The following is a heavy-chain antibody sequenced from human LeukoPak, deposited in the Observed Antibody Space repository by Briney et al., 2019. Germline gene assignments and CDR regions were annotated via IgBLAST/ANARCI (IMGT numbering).Heavy chain of an antibody. Sequence: GGSLRLSCAAPGFTFSDYYMSWIRQAPGKGLEWVSYISSSSSYTNYADSVKGRFTISRDNAKNSLYLQMNSLRAEDTAVYYCARATLSHLTGYRYWGQGTLVTVSS. D-gene: IGHD3-9*01. CDR2: ISSSSSYT. CDR1: GFTFSDYY. CDR3: ARATLSHLTGYRY. J-gene: IGHJ4*02. V-gene: IGHV3-11*06.